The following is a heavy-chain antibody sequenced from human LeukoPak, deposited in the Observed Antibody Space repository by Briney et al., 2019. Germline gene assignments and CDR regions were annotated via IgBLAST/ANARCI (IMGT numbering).Heavy chain of an antibody. CDR2: IYYSGST. J-gene: IGHJ6*02. CDR1: GGSISSGGYY. CDR3: ARDPRCWNDSSGWWFPCGMDV. Sequence: SETLSLTCTVSGGSISSGGYYWSWIRQHPGKGLEWIGYIYYSGSTYYNPSLKSRVTISVDTSKNQFSLKLSSVTAADTAVYYCARDPRCWNDSSGWWFPCGMDVWGQGTTVNVSS. D-gene: IGHD6-19*01. V-gene: IGHV4-31*03.